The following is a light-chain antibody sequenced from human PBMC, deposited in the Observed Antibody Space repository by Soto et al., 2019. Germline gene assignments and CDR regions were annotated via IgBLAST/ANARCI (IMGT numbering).Light chain of an antibody. Sequence: QSALTQPASVSGSPGQSITISCTGTRSDIGGYNYVSWYQQHPGKAPKLMIYEVRNRPSGVSNRFSGSKSGSTASLTISGLQAEDEAHYYCSSYTTAYTQVFGGGTKLTVL. J-gene: IGLJ3*02. CDR2: EVR. V-gene: IGLV2-14*01. CDR3: SSYTTAYTQV. CDR1: RSDIGGYNY.